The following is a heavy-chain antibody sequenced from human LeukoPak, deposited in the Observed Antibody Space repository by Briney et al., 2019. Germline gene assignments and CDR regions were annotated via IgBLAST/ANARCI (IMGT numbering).Heavy chain of an antibody. D-gene: IGHD6-13*01. CDR2: INPSGGST. J-gene: IGHJ4*02. V-gene: IGHV1-46*01. CDR1: GYTFTRYY. Sequence: ASVKVSCKASGYTFTRYYMHWVRQAPGQGLEWMGIINPSGGSTSYAQKFQGRVTMTRDMSTSTVYMELRSLRSDDTAVYYCAGVYSSSWYRADYWGQGTLVTVSS. CDR3: AGVYSSSWYRADY.